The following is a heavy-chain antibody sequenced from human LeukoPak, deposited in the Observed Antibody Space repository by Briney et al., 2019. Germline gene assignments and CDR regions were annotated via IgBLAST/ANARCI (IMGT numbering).Heavy chain of an antibody. Sequence: GGSLRLSCAASGFTVGNSYMGWVRQAPGKGREWVSMIYGAGTTDCADSVKGRFTISRDSSTSTLYLQMNSLRSDDTAVYFCAKSVSDTNGWYHFDYWGQGALVTVSS. D-gene: IGHD6-19*01. J-gene: IGHJ4*02. CDR3: AKSVSDTNGWYHFDY. V-gene: IGHV3-66*01. CDR1: GFTVGNSY. CDR2: IYGAGTT.